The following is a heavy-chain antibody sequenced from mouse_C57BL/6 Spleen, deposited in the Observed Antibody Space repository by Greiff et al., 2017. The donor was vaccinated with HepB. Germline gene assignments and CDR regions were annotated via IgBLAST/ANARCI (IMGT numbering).Heavy chain of an antibody. D-gene: IGHD1-3*01. V-gene: IGHV5-9-1*02. CDR2: ISSGGDYI. CDR3: TRDPTYIAMDY. Sequence: EVQGVESGEGLVKPGGSLKLSCAASGFTFSSYAMSWVRQTPEKRLEWVAYISSGGDYIYYADTVKGRFTISRDNARNTLYLQMSSLKSEDTAMYYCTRDPTYIAMDYWGQGTSVTVSS. J-gene: IGHJ4*01. CDR1: GFTFSSYA.